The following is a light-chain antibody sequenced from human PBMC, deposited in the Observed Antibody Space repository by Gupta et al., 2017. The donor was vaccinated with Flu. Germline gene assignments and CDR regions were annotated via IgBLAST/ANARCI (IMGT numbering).Light chain of an antibody. Sequence: DIQLTQSPSFLSASVGDRVTITCRASQGISSFLAWYQQKPGKAPKLLIYATSTLQSGVPSRFSGSGSGTEFTLTISNLQPEDFATYYCQQLNSYPHIFGQGTKLEIK. CDR3: QQLNSYPHI. CDR1: QGISSF. CDR2: ATS. V-gene: IGKV1-9*01. J-gene: IGKJ2*01.